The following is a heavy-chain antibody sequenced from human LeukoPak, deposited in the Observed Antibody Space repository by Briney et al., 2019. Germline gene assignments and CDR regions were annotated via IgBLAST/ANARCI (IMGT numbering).Heavy chain of an antibody. D-gene: IGHD3-3*01. V-gene: IGHV4-31*03. CDR3: ARGRSGYYDRHFDY. CDR2: IYYGGST. Sequence: SQTLSLTCTVSGGSISSGGYYWSWIRQHPGKGLEWIGYIYYGGSTYYNPSLKSRVTISVDTSKNQFSLKLSSVTAADTAVYYCARGRSGYYDRHFDYWGQGTLVTVSS. CDR1: GGSISSGGYY. J-gene: IGHJ4*02.